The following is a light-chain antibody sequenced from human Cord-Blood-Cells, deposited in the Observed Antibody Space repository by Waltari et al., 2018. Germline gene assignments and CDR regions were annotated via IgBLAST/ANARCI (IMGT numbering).Light chain of an antibody. V-gene: IGKV4-1*01. CDR1: QSVLYSSNNKNY. CDR3: QQYYSTPYT. Sequence: DIVMTQSPDSLAVSLGERATINCQSSQSVLYSSNNKNYLAWYQQKPGQPPQLLIYWASTRESGVPDRFSGSGSGTDFTLTISSLQAEDVAVYYCQQYYSTPYTFGNGTKLEIK. J-gene: IGKJ2*01. CDR2: WAS.